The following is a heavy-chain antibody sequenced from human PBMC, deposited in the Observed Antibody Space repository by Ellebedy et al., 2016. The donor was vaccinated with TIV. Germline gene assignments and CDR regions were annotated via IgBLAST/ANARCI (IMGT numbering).Heavy chain of an antibody. J-gene: IGHJ4*02. CDR1: GGSFSGYY. V-gene: IGHV4-34*01. D-gene: IGHD3-10*01. Sequence: MPGGSLRLSCAVYGGSFSGYYWSWIRQPPGKGPEWIGEINHNGSTNYNPSLKRRVTILVDMSKNQFSLTLSSVTAADTAVNYCARGIYGSGTIDYWGQGTLVTVSS. CDR3: ARGIYGSGTIDY. CDR2: INHNGST.